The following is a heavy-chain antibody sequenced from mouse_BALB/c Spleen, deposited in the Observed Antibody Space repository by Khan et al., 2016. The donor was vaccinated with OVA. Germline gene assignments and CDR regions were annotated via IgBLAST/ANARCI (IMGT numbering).Heavy chain of an antibody. CDR1: GFTFSAYS. CDR3: ASHLTGSFAY. CDR2: ISSGADYT. D-gene: IGHD4-1*01. Sequence: EVQLQESGGDLVKPGGSLKLSCAASGFTFSAYSMSWVRQTPDKRLEWVATISSGADYTYYPDGVKGRFTISRDNAKNTLYLQMSSLKSDDTAMYYCASHLTGSFAYWGQGTLVTVSA. V-gene: IGHV5-6*01. J-gene: IGHJ3*01.